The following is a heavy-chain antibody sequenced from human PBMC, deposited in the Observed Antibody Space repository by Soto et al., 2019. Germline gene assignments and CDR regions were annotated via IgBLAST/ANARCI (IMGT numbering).Heavy chain of an antibody. CDR1: GYSFTSYW. J-gene: IGHJ4*02. V-gene: IGHV5-10-1*01. CDR3: ARHLDGYSIFDY. CDR2: IDPSDSYT. Sequence: LGESLKISCKGSGYSFTSYWISWVRQMPGKGLEWMGRIDPSDSYTNYSPSFQGHVTISADKSISTAYLQWSSLKASDTAMYYCARHLDGYSIFDYWGQGTLVTVSS. D-gene: IGHD4-4*01.